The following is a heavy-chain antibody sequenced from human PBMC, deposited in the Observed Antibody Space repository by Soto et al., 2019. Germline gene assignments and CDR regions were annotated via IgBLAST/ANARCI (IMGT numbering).Heavy chain of an antibody. CDR1: GGSISSYY. Sequence: NPSETLSLTCTVSGGSISSYYWSWIRQPPGKGLEWIGYIYYSGSTNYNPSLKSRVTISVDTSKNQFSLKLSSVTAADTAVYYCARHFEDIVVVPAAFEIWGQGTMVTVSS. J-gene: IGHJ3*02. CDR2: IYYSGST. CDR3: ARHFEDIVVVPAAFEI. V-gene: IGHV4-59*08. D-gene: IGHD2-2*01.